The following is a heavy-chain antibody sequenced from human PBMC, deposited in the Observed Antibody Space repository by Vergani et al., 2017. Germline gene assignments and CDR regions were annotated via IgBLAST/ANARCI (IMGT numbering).Heavy chain of an antibody. D-gene: IGHD2-15*01. CDR3: AKGYCSGGSCPGGGHYFDY. J-gene: IGHJ4*02. CDR1: GFTFSSYG. CDR2: IRYDGSNK. Sequence: VQLVESGGGLVQPGGSLRLSCAASGFTFSSYGMHWVRQAPGKGLEWVAFIRYDGSNKYYADSVKGRFTISRDNSKNTLYLQMNSLRAEDTAVYYCAKGYCSGGSCPGGGHYFDYWGQGTLVTVSS. V-gene: IGHV3-30*02.